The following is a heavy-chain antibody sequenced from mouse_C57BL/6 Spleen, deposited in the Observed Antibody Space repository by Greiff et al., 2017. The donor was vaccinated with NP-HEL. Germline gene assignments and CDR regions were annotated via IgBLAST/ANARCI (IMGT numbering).Heavy chain of an antibody. V-gene: IGHV1-62-2*01. J-gene: IGHJ4*01. CDR2: FYPGSGSI. CDR3: ARHEEGDYDGYLYYAMDY. Sequence: QVQLQQSGAELVKPGASVKLFCKASGYTFTEYTIHWVKQRSGQGLEWIGWFYPGSGSIKYNEKFKDKATLTADKSSSTVYMELSRLTSEDSAVYFCARHEEGDYDGYLYYAMDYWGQGTSVTVSS. CDR1: GYTFTEYT. D-gene: IGHD2-3*01.